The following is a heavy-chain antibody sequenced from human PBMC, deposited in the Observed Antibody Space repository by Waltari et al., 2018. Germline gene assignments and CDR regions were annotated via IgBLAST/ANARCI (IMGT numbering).Heavy chain of an antibody. J-gene: IGHJ6*02. D-gene: IGHD3-16*01. Sequence: EVQLVESGGGLVQPGGSLRLSCAASGFTVSSNYMSWVRQAPGKGLEWVSVIYSGGSTYYADSVKGRFTISRDNSKNTLYLQMNSLRAEDTAVYYCARAYGWRGYYYYGMDVWGQGTTVTVSS. CDR2: IYSGGST. CDR1: GFTVSSNY. CDR3: ARAYGWRGYYYYGMDV. V-gene: IGHV3-66*02.